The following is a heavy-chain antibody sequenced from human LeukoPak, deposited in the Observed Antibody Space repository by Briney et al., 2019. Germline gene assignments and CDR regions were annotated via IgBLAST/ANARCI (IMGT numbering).Heavy chain of an antibody. D-gene: IGHD5-12*01. J-gene: IGHJ5*02. Sequence: PGGSLRLSCAASGFTFSSYSMHWVRQAPGKGLEWVSSISIRMSKNYADSVKGRFTISRDNAKNSLDLQMNSLRAEDTALYYCASTGDIVATPTPSWGQGTLVTVSS. CDR2: ISIRMSK. CDR3: ASTGDIVATPTPS. CDR1: GFTFSSYS. V-gene: IGHV3-21*04.